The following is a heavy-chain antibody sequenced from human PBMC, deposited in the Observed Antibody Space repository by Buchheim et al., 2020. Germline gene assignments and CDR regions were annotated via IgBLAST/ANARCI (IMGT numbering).Heavy chain of an antibody. V-gene: IGHV1-46*01. CDR2: INPTSGST. CDR1: GYTFTFWH. D-gene: IGHD6-13*01. Sequence: QVQLVQSGAEVKKPGASVKVSCEASGYTFTFWHIHWVRQAPGQGLEWMGTINPTSGSTSYAQKLQGRVTMTRDTSTSTVYMELNSLRSEGTAVYYCARPLLGITAPAYWGQGTL. CDR3: ARPLLGITAPAY. J-gene: IGHJ4*02.